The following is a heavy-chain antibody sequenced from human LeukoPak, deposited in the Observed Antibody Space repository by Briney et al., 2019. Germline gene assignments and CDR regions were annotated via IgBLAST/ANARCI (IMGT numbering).Heavy chain of an antibody. Sequence: GESLKISCKGSGFRFTRYWIGWVRPMTGKGLGWMGIIYSGDSDTRYSTSFQGQVTISADRSISTAYLQWSSLRASDAAMYYCARGGGDYEGGWFDPWGQGTLVTVSS. V-gene: IGHV5-51*01. D-gene: IGHD4-17*01. CDR3: ARGGGDYEGGWFDP. CDR1: GFRFTRYW. CDR2: IYSGDSDT. J-gene: IGHJ5*02.